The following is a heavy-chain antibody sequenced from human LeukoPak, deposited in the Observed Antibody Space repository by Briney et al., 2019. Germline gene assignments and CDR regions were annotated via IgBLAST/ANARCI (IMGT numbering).Heavy chain of an antibody. Sequence: GGSLRLSCAASGFTFNSYAMSWVRQAPGKGLEWVSSISSSSDYIDYADSVKGRFTISRDNAKKSLYLQMNSLRADDTAVYYCARGPSGYHNTGGQGTLVTVSS. CDR1: GFTFNSYA. CDR2: ISSSSDYI. CDR3: ARGPSGYHNT. J-gene: IGHJ4*02. V-gene: IGHV3-21*01. D-gene: IGHD5-12*01.